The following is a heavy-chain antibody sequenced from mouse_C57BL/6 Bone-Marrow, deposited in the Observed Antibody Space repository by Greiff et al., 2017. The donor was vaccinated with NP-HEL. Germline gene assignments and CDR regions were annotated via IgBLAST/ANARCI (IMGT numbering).Heavy chain of an antibody. CDR2: IYPENGDT. J-gene: IGHJ4*01. Sequence: VQLQQSGAELVRPGASVKLSCTASGFNIKDDYMHWVKQRPEQGLEWIGWIYPENGDTEYASKFQGKATITADTSSNTAYLQLSSLTSEDTAVYYCTTRGDSYAMDYWGQGTSVTVSS. CDR1: GFNIKDDY. V-gene: IGHV14-4*01. CDR3: TTRGDSYAMDY.